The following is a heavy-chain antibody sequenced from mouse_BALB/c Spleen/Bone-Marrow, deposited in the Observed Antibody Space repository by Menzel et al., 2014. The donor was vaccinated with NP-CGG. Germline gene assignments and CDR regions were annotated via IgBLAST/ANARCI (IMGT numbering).Heavy chain of an antibody. CDR1: GYSITSDYA. CDR2: ISYSGST. J-gene: IGHJ4*01. CDR3: ARGGYDDAVDY. Sequence: EVMLVESGPGLVKPSQSLSLPCTVTGYSITSDYAWNWIRQFPGNKLEWMGYISYSGSTSYNPSLKSRISITRDTSKNQFFLQLNSVTSEDTATYYCARGGYDDAVDYWGQGTSVTVSS. V-gene: IGHV3-2*02. D-gene: IGHD2-14*01.